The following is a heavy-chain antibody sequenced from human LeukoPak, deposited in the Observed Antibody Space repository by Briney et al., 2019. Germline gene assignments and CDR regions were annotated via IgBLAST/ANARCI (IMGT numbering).Heavy chain of an antibody. CDR2: ISYDGSNK. CDR3: AKSNAFDI. Sequence: GSLRPSCAASGFTFSSYGMNWVRQAPGKGLEWVAVISYDGSNKYYADSVKGRFTISRDNSKNTLYLQMDSLRAEDTAVYYCAKSNAFDIWGQGTMVTVSS. CDR1: GFTFSSYG. J-gene: IGHJ3*02. V-gene: IGHV3-30*18.